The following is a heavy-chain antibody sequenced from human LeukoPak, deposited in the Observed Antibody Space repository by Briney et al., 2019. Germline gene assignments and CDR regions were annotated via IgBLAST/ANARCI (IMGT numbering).Heavy chain of an antibody. CDR2: IRYDGSNK. CDR3: AKDMYYYDSSGQLLDY. Sequence: SGGSLRLSCATSGFTFSSYGMHWVRQAPGKGLEWVAFIRYDGSNKYYADSVKGRFAISRDNSKNTLYLQMNGLRAEDTAVYYCAKDMYYYDSSGQLLDYWGQGTLVTVSS. V-gene: IGHV3-30*02. J-gene: IGHJ4*02. D-gene: IGHD3-22*01. CDR1: GFTFSSYG.